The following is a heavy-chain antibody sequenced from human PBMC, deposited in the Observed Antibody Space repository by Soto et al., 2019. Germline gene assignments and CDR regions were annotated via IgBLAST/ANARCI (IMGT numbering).Heavy chain of an antibody. CDR1: GFTFDDYA. D-gene: IGHD2-15*01. CDR2: ISWNSGSI. J-gene: IGHJ3*02. V-gene: IGHV3-9*01. Sequence: GGSLRLSCAASGFTFDDYAMHWVRQAPGKGLEWVSGISWNSGSIGYADSVKGRFTISRDNAKNSLYLQMNSLRAEDTALYYCAKDIFPNIDGAFDIWGQGTMVTVSS. CDR3: AKDIFPNIDGAFDI.